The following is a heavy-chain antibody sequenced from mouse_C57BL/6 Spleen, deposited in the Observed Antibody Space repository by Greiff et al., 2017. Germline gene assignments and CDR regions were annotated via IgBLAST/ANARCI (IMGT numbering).Heavy chain of an antibody. CDR1: GYTFTDYN. CDR3: ARTGFRYYGSSSYWYFDV. V-gene: IGHV1-22*01. D-gene: IGHD1-1*01. J-gene: IGHJ1*03. Sequence: VQLKESGPELVKPGASVKMSCKASGYTFTDYNMHWVKQSHGKSLEWIGYINPNNGGTSYNQKFKGKATLTVNKSSSTAYMELRSLTSEDSAVYYCARTGFRYYGSSSYWYFDVWGTGTTVTVSS. CDR2: INPNNGGT.